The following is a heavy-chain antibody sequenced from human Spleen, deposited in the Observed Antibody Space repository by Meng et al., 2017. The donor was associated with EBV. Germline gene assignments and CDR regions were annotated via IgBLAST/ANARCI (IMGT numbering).Heavy chain of an antibody. CDR2: INADNGNT. J-gene: IGHJ4*02. V-gene: IGHV1-3*01. Sequence: QVQVVQSGAEVKKPGASVTASCKASGYTFTKYAIHWVRQAPGQRLEWMGWINADNGNTEYSQKFQGRITITRDTSATTAYMELSRLTSDDTAVYYCARYVGLRDFDYWGQGTLVTVSS. D-gene: IGHD1-26*01. CDR1: GYTFTKYA. CDR3: ARYVGLRDFDY.